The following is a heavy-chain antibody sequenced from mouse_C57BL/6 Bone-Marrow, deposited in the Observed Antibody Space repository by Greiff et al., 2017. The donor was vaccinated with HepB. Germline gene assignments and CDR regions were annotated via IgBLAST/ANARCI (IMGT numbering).Heavy chain of an antibody. CDR1: GYPFTSYG. D-gene: IGHD1-1*01. CDR3: ARSGGYYYCSKVDY. J-gene: IGHJ2*01. Sequence: VQLQQSGAELARPGASVKLSCKASGYPFTSYGISWVKQSTGQGLEWIGEIYPRSGTTYYNEKFKGKATLTADKSSSTAYMELRSLTSEDSAVYFCARSGGYYYCSKVDYWGQGTTLTVSS. CDR2: IYPRSGTT. V-gene: IGHV1-81*01.